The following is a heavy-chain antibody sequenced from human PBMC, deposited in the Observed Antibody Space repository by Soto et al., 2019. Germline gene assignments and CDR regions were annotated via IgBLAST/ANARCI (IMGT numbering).Heavy chain of an antibody. D-gene: IGHD2-21*02. CDR1: GGSISSSSYY. Sequence: QLQLQESGPGLVKPSETLSLTCTVSGGSISSSSYYWGWIRQPPGKGLEWIGSIYYSGSNYYNPSLKSRVTISVDTSKNQFSLKLSSVTAADTAVYYCASLTATTFDYWGQGTLVTVSS. CDR2: IYYSGSN. CDR3: ASLTATTFDY. V-gene: IGHV4-39*01. J-gene: IGHJ4*02.